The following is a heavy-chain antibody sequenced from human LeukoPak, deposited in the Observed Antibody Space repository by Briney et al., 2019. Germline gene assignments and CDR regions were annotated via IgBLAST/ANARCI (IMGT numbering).Heavy chain of an antibody. CDR1: GFTFSHFF. Sequence: GGSLRLSCAASGFTFSHFFMNWIRQAPGKGLECVSYVGSGGSPIYYADSVKGRFTISRDDAKKSLYLQMNSLRAEDTAVYYCAKVPSIAARFYFDYWGQGTLVTVSS. J-gene: IGHJ4*02. V-gene: IGHV3-11*04. D-gene: IGHD6-6*01. CDR3: AKVPSIAARFYFDY. CDR2: VGSGGSPI.